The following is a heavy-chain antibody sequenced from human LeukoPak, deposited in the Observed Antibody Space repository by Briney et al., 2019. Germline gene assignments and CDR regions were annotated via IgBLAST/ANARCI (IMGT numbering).Heavy chain of an antibody. CDR2: MYYSGST. CDR1: GAPVSKYY. J-gene: IGHJ5*02. V-gene: IGHV4-59*02. CDR3: ARGTGINWFDP. D-gene: IGHD1-1*01. Sequence: PSETLSLTCTVSGAPVSKYYWSWIRQPPGKGLAWIGYMYYSGSTNYIPSLKSRVTISVDTSKNQFSLKLSSVTAADTAVFYCARGTGINWFDPWGQGTLVTVSS.